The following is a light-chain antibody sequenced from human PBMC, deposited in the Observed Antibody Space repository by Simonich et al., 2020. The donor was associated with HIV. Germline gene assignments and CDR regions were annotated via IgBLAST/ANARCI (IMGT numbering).Light chain of an antibody. CDR2: DVS. V-gene: IGLV2-23*02. CDR1: SSDVGGYNY. CDR3: CSYAGSSTSRV. Sequence: QSALTQPPSASGSPGQSVTISCTGTSSDVGGYNYVSWYQQHPGKAPNLMIYDVSKRPSGVSNRFSGSKSGNTASLTISGLQAEDEADYYCCSYAGSSTSRVFGGGTKLTVL. J-gene: IGLJ3*02.